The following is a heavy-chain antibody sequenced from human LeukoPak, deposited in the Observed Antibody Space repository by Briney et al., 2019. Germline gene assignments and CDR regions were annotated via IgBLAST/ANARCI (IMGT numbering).Heavy chain of an antibody. J-gene: IGHJ4*02. CDR2: IYYSRST. D-gene: IGHD5-12*01. Sequence: SETRSLTCTVSGGSISSYYWSWIRRPPGKGLERFGYIYYSRSTNYNPSLKSKVTISVDTSKNQFSLKLSSVTAADTAVYYCARGYMIDYWGQGTLVTVSS. CDR3: ARGYMIDY. V-gene: IGHV4-59*13. CDR1: GGSISSYY.